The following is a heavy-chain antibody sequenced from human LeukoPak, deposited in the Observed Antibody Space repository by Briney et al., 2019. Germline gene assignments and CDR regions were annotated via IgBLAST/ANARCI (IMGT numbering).Heavy chain of an antibody. CDR1: GFTVSTNY. Sequence: GGSLRLSCAASGFTVSTNYMNWVRQAPGEGLEWVSVLYYGGSTYYADSVKGRFTISRDNSKNTLYLQMISLRAEDTAVYYCVKDNWGSPPGAFDIWGPGTMVTVSS. V-gene: IGHV3-53*01. CDR2: LYYGGST. J-gene: IGHJ3*02. CDR3: VKDNWGSPPGAFDI. D-gene: IGHD7-27*01.